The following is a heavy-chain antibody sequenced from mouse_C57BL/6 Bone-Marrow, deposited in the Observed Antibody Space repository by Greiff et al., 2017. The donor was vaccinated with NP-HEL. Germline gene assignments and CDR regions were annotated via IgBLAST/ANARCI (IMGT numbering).Heavy chain of an antibody. V-gene: IGHV1-22*01. CDR1: GYTFTDYN. D-gene: IGHD1-1*01. J-gene: IGHJ2*01. CDR3: ARYYGSSLDY. Sequence: VQLQQPGPELVKPGASVKMSCKASGYTFTDYNMHWVKQSHGKSLEWIGYINPNNGGTSYNQKFKGKATLTVNKSSSTAYMELRSLTSEDSAVYYCARYYGSSLDYWGQGTTLTVSS. CDR2: INPNNGGT.